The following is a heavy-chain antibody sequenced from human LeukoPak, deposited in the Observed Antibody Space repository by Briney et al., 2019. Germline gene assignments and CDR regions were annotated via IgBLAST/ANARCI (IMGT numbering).Heavy chain of an antibody. D-gene: IGHD1-26*01. CDR1: GFTFSNAW. CDR3: TTDRDSGSYRGDY. CDR2: IKSKTDGGTT. J-gene: IGHJ4*02. Sequence: GGSLRLSCAASGFTFSNAWMSWVRQAPGKGLEWVGRIKSKTDGGTTDYAAPVKGRFTISRDDSKNTLYLQMNSLKTEDTAVYYCTTDRDSGSYRGDYWGQGTLVTVSS. V-gene: IGHV3-15*01.